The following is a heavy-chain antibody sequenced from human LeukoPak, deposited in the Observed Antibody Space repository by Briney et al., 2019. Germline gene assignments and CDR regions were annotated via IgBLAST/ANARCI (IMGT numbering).Heavy chain of an antibody. CDR3: ARGQLGRARDYYYYMDV. Sequence: SVKVSCKASGGTFSSYAISRVRQAPGQGLEWMGGIIPIFGTANYAQKFQGRVTITTDESTSTAYMELSSLRSEDTAVYYCARGQLGRARDYYYYMDVWGKGTTVTVSS. CDR2: IIPIFGTA. D-gene: IGHD6-6*01. V-gene: IGHV1-69*05. CDR1: GGTFSSYA. J-gene: IGHJ6*03.